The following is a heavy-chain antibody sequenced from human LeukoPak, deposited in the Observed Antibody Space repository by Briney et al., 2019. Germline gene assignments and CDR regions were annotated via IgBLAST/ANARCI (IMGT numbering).Heavy chain of an antibody. V-gene: IGHV4-59*01. D-gene: IGHD6-13*01. CDR2: IYYSGST. J-gene: IGHJ4*02. CDR3: AREGSSWAIDY. CDR1: GGSISSYY. Sequence: SETLSLTCTVSGGSISSYYWSWIRQPPGKGLEWIGYIYYSGSTNYNPSLKSRVTISVDTSKNQFPLKLSSVTAADTAVYYCAREGSSWAIDYWGQGTLVTVSS.